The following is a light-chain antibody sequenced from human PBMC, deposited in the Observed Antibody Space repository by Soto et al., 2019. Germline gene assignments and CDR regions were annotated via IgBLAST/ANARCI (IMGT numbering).Light chain of an antibody. V-gene: IGKV1-39*01. CDR2: AAS. CDR1: QSISSY. Sequence: DIQMPTSPSYLSASVGDRVTITCRASQSISSYLNWYQQKPRKAPKLLIYAASSLQSGVPSRFSGSGSGTEFTLTISSLQPEDFATYYCQQRYSTPRTFGQGTKVEIK. J-gene: IGKJ1*01. CDR3: QQRYSTPRT.